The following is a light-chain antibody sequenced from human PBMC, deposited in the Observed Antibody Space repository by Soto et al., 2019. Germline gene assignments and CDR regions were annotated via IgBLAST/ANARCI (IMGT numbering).Light chain of an antibody. CDR2: GGS. V-gene: IGKV2-28*01. J-gene: IGKJ5*01. CDR3: MQAEPTPIT. Sequence: SPLSLSVTPGEPASISCRSSQALLRSNGYNYFNWYLQRPGQSPHLLIYGGSNVAPGVPDRFSGSGSGTDFTLKISRVEADDVGVYYCMQAEPTPITFGQGTRLEIK. CDR1: QALLRSNGYNY.